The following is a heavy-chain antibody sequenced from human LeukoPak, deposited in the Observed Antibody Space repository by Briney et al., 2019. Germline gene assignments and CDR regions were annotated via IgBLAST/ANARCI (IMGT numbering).Heavy chain of an antibody. Sequence: VASVKVSCKASGYTFTGYYMHWVRQTPGQGLEWMGWINPNSGGTNYAQKFQGRVTMTRDTSISTAYMELSRLRSDDTAVYYCARGVVLLWFGESSAGDAFDIWGQGTMVTVSS. V-gene: IGHV1-2*02. CDR2: INPNSGGT. D-gene: IGHD3-10*01. CDR3: ARGVVLLWFGESSAGDAFDI. J-gene: IGHJ3*02. CDR1: GYTFTGYY.